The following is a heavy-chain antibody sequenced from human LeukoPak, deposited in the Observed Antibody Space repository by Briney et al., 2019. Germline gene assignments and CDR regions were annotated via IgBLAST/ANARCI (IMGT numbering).Heavy chain of an antibody. CDR2: ISAYNGNT. D-gene: IGHD3-22*01. J-gene: IGHJ4*02. V-gene: IGHV1-18*01. Sequence: ASVKVSCKASGYTFTSYGISWVRQAPGQGLEWMGWISAYNGNTNYAQKLQGRVTTTTDTSTSTAYMELRSLRSDDTAVYYCARVPPRRYYYDSSGYYDLVYWGQGTLVTVSS. CDR1: GYTFTSYG. CDR3: ARVPPRRYYYDSSGYYDLVY.